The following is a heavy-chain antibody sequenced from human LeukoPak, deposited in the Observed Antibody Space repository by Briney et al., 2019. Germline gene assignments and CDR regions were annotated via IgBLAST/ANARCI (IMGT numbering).Heavy chain of an antibody. D-gene: IGHD3-22*01. CDR3: ARTGTSKYYYDSSGYYSRFIKFDY. CDR2: IYSGGST. CDR1: GFTVSSNY. V-gene: IGHV3-66*01. Sequence: PGGSLRLSCAASGFTVSSNYMSWVRQAPGKGLEWVSVIYSGGSTYYADSVKGRFTISRDNSKNTLYLQMNSLRAEDTAVYYCARTGTSKYYYDSSGYYSRFIKFDYWGQGTLVTVSS. J-gene: IGHJ4*02.